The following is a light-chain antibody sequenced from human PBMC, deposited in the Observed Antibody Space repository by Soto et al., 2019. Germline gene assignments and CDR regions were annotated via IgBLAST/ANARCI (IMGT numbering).Light chain of an antibody. CDR3: GLYTIAETVV. Sequence: QSALTQPPSVSGSPGQSVTISCTGTKEVASYNRVSWYQQTPGTSPKLLIYDVTKRASGISDRLSGSKSGNTASLTISGLHTDDEGDYYCGLYTIAETVVLGGGTKLTVL. CDR1: KEVASYNR. CDR2: DVT. V-gene: IGLV2-18*01. J-gene: IGLJ2*01.